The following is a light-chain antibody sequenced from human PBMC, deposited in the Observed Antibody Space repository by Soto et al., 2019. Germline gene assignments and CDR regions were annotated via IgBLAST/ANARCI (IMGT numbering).Light chain of an antibody. Sequence: EIVLTQSPGTLSLSPGERATLSCRASQSFSSNYLAWYQQKPGQAPRILIYGATTRATGIPDRFSGSESGTDFTRTISRLEPEYSAVYYCQQYSSVWTFGQGTKEDIK. J-gene: IGKJ1*01. CDR1: QSFSSNY. V-gene: IGKV3-20*01. CDR2: GAT. CDR3: QQYSSVWT.